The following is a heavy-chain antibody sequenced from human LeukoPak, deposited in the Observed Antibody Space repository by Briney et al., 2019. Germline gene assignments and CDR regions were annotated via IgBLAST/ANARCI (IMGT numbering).Heavy chain of an antibody. CDR1: GFTFSSYA. J-gene: IGHJ6*02. V-gene: IGHV3-30-3*01. D-gene: IGHD3-10*01. CDR2: ISYDGSNK. CDR3: ARGGGDGSGSWSYYGMDV. Sequence: PGRSLRLSCAASGFTFSSYAMHWVRQAPGKGLEWVAVISYDGSNKYYADSVKGRFTISRDNSKNTLYLQMNSLRAEDTAVYYCARGGGDGSGSWSYYGMDVWGQGTTVTVSS.